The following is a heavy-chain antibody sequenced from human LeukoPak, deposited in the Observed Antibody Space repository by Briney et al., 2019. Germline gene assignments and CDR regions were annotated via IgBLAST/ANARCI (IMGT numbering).Heavy chain of an antibody. CDR2: IYYSGST. CDR3: ARAHYFGSGSYFDY. Sequence: SETLSLTCTVSGGSISSSSYYWGWIRQPPGEGLEWIGSIYYSGSTYYNPSLKSRVTISVDTSKNQFSLKLSSVTAADTAVYFCARAHYFGSGSYFDYWGQGALVAVSS. D-gene: IGHD3-10*01. V-gene: IGHV4-39*01. J-gene: IGHJ4*02. CDR1: GGSISSSSYY.